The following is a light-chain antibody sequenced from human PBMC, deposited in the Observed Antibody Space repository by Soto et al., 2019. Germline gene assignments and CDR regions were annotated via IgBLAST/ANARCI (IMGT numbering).Light chain of an antibody. V-gene: IGKV1-39*01. CDR2: SAS. CDR3: QQSYTTPWT. CDR1: QSISSY. Sequence: DIQMTQSPSSLSASVGDRVTITCRASQSISSYLHWYHQKPGKAPKLLIYSASSLQSGVPSRFSGSGSGTDFTLTISSLQPEDFATYYCQQSYTTPWTFGQGTKVEIK. J-gene: IGKJ1*01.